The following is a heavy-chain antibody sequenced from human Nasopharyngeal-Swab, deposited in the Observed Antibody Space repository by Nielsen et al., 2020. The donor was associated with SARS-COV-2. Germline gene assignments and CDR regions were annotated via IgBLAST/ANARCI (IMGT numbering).Heavy chain of an antibody. CDR2: LNSDRSNT. Sequence: ESLKIPCAASGFTFSSYWMHWVRQAPGKGLAGVPRLNSDRSNTSYAASVKGRFTISRDNAKNTLYLQMNSLRAEDTAVYYCARDGCSGGSCYSYYMDVWGKGTTVTVSS. V-gene: IGHV3-74*01. D-gene: IGHD2-15*01. CDR3: ARDGCSGGSCYSYYMDV. J-gene: IGHJ6*03. CDR1: GFTFSSYW.